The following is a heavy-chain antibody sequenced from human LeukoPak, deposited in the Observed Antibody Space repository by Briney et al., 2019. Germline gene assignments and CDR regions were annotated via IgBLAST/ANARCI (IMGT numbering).Heavy chain of an antibody. D-gene: IGHD6-13*01. Sequence: PGGSLRLSCVASGFTFSRYDVHWVRQAPGKGLEWVAVIAYDGNNKIYADSVKGRFTISRDNSKNTLYLQMNSLRAEDTAVYYCAREPGDSWSYYYYYYMDVWGKGTTVTVSS. J-gene: IGHJ6*03. CDR3: AREPGDSWSYYYYYYMDV. CDR1: GFTFSRYD. V-gene: IGHV3-30-3*01. CDR2: IAYDGNNK.